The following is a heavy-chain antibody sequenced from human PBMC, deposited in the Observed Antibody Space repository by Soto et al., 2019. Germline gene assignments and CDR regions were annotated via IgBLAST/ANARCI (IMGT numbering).Heavy chain of an antibody. CDR1: GFTFSSYS. J-gene: IGHJ4*02. CDR2: ISSSSSYI. D-gene: IGHD2-2*03. Sequence: EVQLVESGGGLVKPGGSLRLSCAASGFTFSSYSMNWVRQAPGKGLEWVSSISSSSSYIYYADSVKGRFTISRDNAKNSLYLQMNSLRAEDTAVYYCARHTAFGYCSSTSCPKDYWGQGTLVTVSS. V-gene: IGHV3-21*01. CDR3: ARHTAFGYCSSTSCPKDY.